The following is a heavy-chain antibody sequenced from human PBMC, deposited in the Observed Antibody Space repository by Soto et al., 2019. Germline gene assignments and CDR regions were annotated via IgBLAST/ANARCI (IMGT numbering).Heavy chain of an antibody. CDR2: IYYSGST. CDR3: ARYEGGYSYGYGFYYYYGMDV. D-gene: IGHD5-18*01. J-gene: IGHJ6*01. Sequence: SETLSLTCTVSGGSISSSSYYWGWIRQPPGKGLEWIGSIYYSGSTYYNPSLKSRVTISVDTSKNQFSLKLSSVTAADTAVYYCARYEGGYSYGYGFYYYYGMDVWGQGTTVT. CDR1: GGSISSSSYY. V-gene: IGHV4-39*01.